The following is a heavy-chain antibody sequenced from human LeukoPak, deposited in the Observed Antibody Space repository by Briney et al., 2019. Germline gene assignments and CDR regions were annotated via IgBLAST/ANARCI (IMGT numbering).Heavy chain of an antibody. D-gene: IGHD2-2*01. J-gene: IGHJ4*02. Sequence: ASVKVSCKASGYTFTSYGISWVRQAPRQEREWMGWISAYNGNTNYAQKLQGRVTMTTDTSTSTAYMELRSLRSDDTAVYYCARDTVDIVVVPAAPDYWGQGTLVTVSS. V-gene: IGHV1-18*01. CDR1: GYTFTSYG. CDR3: ARDTVDIVVVPAAPDY. CDR2: ISAYNGNT.